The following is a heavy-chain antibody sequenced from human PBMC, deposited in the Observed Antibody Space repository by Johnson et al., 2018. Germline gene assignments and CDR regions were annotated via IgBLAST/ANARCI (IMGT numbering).Heavy chain of an antibody. CDR3: TTVIAASLGGMDV. Sequence: VQLVQSGGGLVKPGGSLRLSCAASGFTFRNAWMSWVRQAPGKGLEWVGRIKSKTDGGTTDYTAPVKGRFTISRDDSKNTLYLQMNSLKTEDTAVYYCTTVIAASLGGMDVWGQGTTVTVSS. CDR2: IKSKTDGGTT. CDR1: GFTFRNAW. J-gene: IGHJ6*02. D-gene: IGHD6-6*01. V-gene: IGHV3-15*01.